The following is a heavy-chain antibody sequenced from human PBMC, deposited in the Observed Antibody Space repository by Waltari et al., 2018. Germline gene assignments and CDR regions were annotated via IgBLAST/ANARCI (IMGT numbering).Heavy chain of an antibody. D-gene: IGHD6-6*01. V-gene: IGHV1-3*01. Sequence: QVQLVQSGAEVKKPGASVKVSCKASGYTFTSCAMHWVRQAPGQRLEWMGWINAGNGNTKYSQKFQGRVTITRDTSASTAYMELSSLRSEDTAVYYCAREGSSSSRDFDYWGQGTLVTVSS. CDR3: AREGSSSSRDFDY. CDR2: INAGNGNT. J-gene: IGHJ4*02. CDR1: GYTFTSCA.